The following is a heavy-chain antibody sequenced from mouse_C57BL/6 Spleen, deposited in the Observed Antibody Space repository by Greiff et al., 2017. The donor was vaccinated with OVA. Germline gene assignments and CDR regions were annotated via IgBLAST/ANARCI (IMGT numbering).Heavy chain of an antibody. Sequence: EVQVVESGPGLVKPSQSLSLTCSVTGYSITSGYYWNWIRQFPGNKLEWMGYISYDGSNNYNPSLKNRISITRDTSKNQFFLKLNSGTTEDTATYYCARDGDGYDYWGQGTTLTVSS. CDR1: GYSITSGYY. CDR2: ISYDGSN. CDR3: ARDGDGYDY. V-gene: IGHV3-6*01. J-gene: IGHJ2*01. D-gene: IGHD2-3*01.